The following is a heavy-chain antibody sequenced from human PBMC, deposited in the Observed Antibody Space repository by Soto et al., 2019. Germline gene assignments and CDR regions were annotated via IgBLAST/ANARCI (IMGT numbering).Heavy chain of an antibody. J-gene: IGHJ5*02. CDR1: GGSFSGYY. CDR2: INHSGST. Sequence: SETLSLTXAVYGGSFSGYYWSWIRQPPGKGLEWIGEINHSGSTNYNPSLKSRVTISVDTSKNQFSLKLSSVTAADTAVYYCARTSGYSSGWYVSWFDPWGQGTLVTVSS. V-gene: IGHV4-34*01. CDR3: ARTSGYSSGWYVSWFDP. D-gene: IGHD6-19*01.